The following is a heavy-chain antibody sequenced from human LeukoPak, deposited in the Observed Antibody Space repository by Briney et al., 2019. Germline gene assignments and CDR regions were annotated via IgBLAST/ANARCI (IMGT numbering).Heavy chain of an antibody. D-gene: IGHD4-17*01. J-gene: IGHJ3*02. V-gene: IGHV4-39*07. CDR3: ARDGDYGRFGNDAFDI. CDR1: GGSISSSSYY. Sequence: SETLSLTCTVSGGSISSSSYYWGWIRQPPGKGLEWIGSIYYSGSTYYNPSLKSRVTMSVDTSKNQFSLKLSSVTAADTAVYFCARDGDYGRFGNDAFDIWGQGTMVTVSS. CDR2: IYYSGST.